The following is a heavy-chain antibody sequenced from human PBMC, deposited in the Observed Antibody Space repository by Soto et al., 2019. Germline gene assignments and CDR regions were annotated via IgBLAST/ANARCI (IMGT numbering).Heavy chain of an antibody. J-gene: IGHJ4*02. Sequence: QEQLVQSGAEVKKPGASLKVSCKASGYTFTDYYIHWVRQAPGQGLEWVGWINPDSGGTNLAQRFQGRVTMTSDTSINTAYMELSSLRSDDTGVYYCVRWDGFFGAGGVDWGQGTLVTVSS. CDR2: INPDSGGT. V-gene: IGHV1-2*02. CDR1: GYTFTDYY. CDR3: VRWDGFFGAGGVD. D-gene: IGHD3-16*01.